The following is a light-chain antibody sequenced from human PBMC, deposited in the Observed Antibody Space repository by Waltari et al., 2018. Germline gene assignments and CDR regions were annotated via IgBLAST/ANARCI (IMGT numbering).Light chain of an antibody. Sequence: QSPLTQPAAVSGSPGQSITISCTGSGSAVGSYFLVSWYQQNPGKAPRLLIYAASRRPSGVSTRFPGSKSGNTASLTISGLQAEDEADYDCCSYAGTNTLLFGGGTKVTVL. J-gene: IGLJ2*01. V-gene: IGLV2-23*01. CDR3: CSYAGTNTLL. CDR2: AAS. CDR1: GSAVGSYFL.